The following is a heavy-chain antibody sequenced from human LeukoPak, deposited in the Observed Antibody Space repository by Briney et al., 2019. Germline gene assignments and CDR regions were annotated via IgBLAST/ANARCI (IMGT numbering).Heavy chain of an antibody. D-gene: IGHD3-3*01. J-gene: IGHJ4*02. CDR2: IYNSGST. Sequence: PSETLSLTCTVAGGSISSYYWSWIRQPPGKGLEWIGYIYNSGSTNYNPSLKSRVTISVDTSKNQFSLKLSSVTAADTAVYYCARGATGGYDFWSGYYMSFDYWGQGTLVTVSS. CDR3: ARGATGGYDFWSGYYMSFDY. V-gene: IGHV4-59*01. CDR1: GGSISSYY.